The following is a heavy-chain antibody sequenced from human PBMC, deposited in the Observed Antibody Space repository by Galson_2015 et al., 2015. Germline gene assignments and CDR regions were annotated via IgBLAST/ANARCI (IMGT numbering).Heavy chain of an antibody. CDR2: ISSSSSYI. D-gene: IGHD6-13*01. CDR3: ARERADSNSGSKGRGYVYYGLDV. V-gene: IGHV3-21*04. CDR1: GFTFSSYS. J-gene: IGHJ6*02. Sequence: SLRLSCAASGFTFSSYSMNWVRQAPGKGLEWVSAISSSSSYINYADSVKGRFTVSRDYARNSLYLQMNSLRAEDTAVYYGARERADSNSGSKGRGYVYYGLDVWGQGTTVTVSS.